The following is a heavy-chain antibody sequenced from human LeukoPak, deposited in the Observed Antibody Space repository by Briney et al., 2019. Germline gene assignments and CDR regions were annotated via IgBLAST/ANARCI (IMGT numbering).Heavy chain of an antibody. CDR2: INTNTGNP. CDR3: ARGYCSGGTCPTFIDY. D-gene: IGHD2-15*01. Sequence: GASVKVSCKASGYTFTSYAMNWVRQAPGQGLEWMGWINTNTGNPTYAQGFTGRFVFSLDTSVSTAYLQISSLKAEDTAVYYGARGYCSGGTCPTFIDYWGQGTLVTVSS. CDR1: GYTFTSYA. V-gene: IGHV7-4-1*02. J-gene: IGHJ4*02.